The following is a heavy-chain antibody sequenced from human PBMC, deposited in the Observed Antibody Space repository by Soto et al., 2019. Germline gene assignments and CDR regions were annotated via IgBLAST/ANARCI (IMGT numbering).Heavy chain of an antibody. CDR3: ASSRYSYALFAY. D-gene: IGHD5-18*01. CDR2: IYYSGST. CDR1: GGSSISIGGY. J-gene: IGHJ4*02. Sequence: TSETLSLSCSVAGGSSISIGGYWGWIRQPPGKGLEWIGSIYYSGSTYYNPSLKSRVTISVDTSKNQFSLKLSSVTAADTAVYYCASSRYSYALFAYWRKGTPVPVSS. V-gene: IGHV4-39*01.